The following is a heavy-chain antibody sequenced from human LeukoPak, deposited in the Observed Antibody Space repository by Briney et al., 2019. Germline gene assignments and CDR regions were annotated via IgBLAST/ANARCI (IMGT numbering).Heavy chain of an antibody. CDR1: GYTLTGYY. Sequence: ASVKVSCKASGYTLTGYYIHWVRQAPGQGLEWMGRINPDSGATNYAQNFQGRVTMTRDTSISTAYMELSRLTSDDTAVYYCARDPAQYCGGDCPSDAFDIWGQGTMVTVSS. J-gene: IGHJ3*02. V-gene: IGHV1-2*06. D-gene: IGHD2-21*02. CDR2: INPDSGAT. CDR3: ARDPAQYCGGDCPSDAFDI.